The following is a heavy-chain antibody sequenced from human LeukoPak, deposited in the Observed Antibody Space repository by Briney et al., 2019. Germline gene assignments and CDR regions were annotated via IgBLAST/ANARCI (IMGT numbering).Heavy chain of an antibody. CDR3: ARSGDPTYYYYGMDV. CDR2: IYTSGST. Sequence: SETLSLTCTVSGGSISGSYWNWVRQPAEKGLEWIGRIYTSGSTNYNPSLKSRVTMSIDTSKNQFSLKLSSVTAADTAVYYCARSGDPTYYYYGMDVWGQGTTVTVSS. CDR1: GGSISGSY. J-gene: IGHJ6*02. V-gene: IGHV4-4*07. D-gene: IGHD7-27*01.